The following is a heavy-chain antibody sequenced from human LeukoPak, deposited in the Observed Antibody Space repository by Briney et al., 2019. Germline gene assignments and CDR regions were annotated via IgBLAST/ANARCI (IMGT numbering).Heavy chain of an antibody. D-gene: IGHD3-10*01. CDR3: ARGITMAN. Sequence: VRSLRLSCAGSGFTFGGYGMHWVRQAPGKGLEWVANIKQDGSERDYVDSVKGRFTISRDDAKNSLYLQMNSLRAEDTAVYYCARGITMANWGQGTLVTVSS. V-gene: IGHV3-7*04. CDR1: GFTFGGYG. J-gene: IGHJ4*02. CDR2: IKQDGSER.